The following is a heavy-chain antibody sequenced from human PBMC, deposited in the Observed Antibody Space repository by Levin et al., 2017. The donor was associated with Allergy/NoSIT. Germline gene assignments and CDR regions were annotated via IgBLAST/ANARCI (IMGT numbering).Heavy chain of an antibody. J-gene: IGHJ3*02. V-gene: IGHV1-18*01. CDR3: ATHRYNWNQPAFDI. Sequence: ASVKVSCKASGYTFTSYGISWVRQAPGQGLEWMGWISAYNGNTNYAQKLQGRVTMTTDTSTSTAYMELRSLRSDDTAVYYCATHRYNWNQPAFDIWGQGTMVTVSS. CDR2: ISAYNGNT. CDR1: GYTFTSYG. D-gene: IGHD1-20*01.